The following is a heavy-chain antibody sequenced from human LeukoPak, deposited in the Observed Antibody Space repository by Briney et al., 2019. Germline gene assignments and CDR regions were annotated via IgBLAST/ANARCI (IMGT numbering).Heavy chain of an antibody. V-gene: IGHV3-11*01. D-gene: IGHD6-19*01. CDR2: ISSSGSTI. CDR3: AKDGYSSDGYFDY. J-gene: IGHJ4*02. CDR1: GFTFSDYY. Sequence: GSLRLSCAASGFTFSDYYMSWIRQAPGKGLEWVSYISSSGSTIYYADSVKGRFTISRDNAKNSLYLQMNSLRAEDTALYYCAKDGYSSDGYFDYWGQGTLVTVSS.